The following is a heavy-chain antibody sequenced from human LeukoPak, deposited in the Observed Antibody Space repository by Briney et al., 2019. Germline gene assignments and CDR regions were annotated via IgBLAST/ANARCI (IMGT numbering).Heavy chain of an antibody. V-gene: IGHV1-18*01. D-gene: IGHD3-3*01. Sequence: ASVKVSCKASGYTFTSYGISWVRQAPGQGLEWMGWISAYNGNTNYAQKLQGRVTMTTDTSTSTAYMELRSLRSDDTAVYYSARDTPPADFWSGYYTSYYYYMDVWGKGTAVTVSS. CDR2: ISAYNGNT. CDR3: ARDTPPADFWSGYYTSYYYYMDV. J-gene: IGHJ6*03. CDR1: GYTFTSYG.